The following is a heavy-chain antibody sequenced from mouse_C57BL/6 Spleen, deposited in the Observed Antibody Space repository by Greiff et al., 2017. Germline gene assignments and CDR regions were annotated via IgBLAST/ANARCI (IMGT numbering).Heavy chain of an antibody. J-gene: IGHJ2*01. Sequence: EVKLVESEGGLVQPGSSMKLSCTASGFTFSDYYMAWVRQVPEKGLEWVANINYDGSSTYYLDSLKSRFIISRDNAKNILYLQMSSLKSEDTATYYCARRDYGNYDYWGQGTTLTVSS. D-gene: IGHD2-1*01. CDR3: ARRDYGNYDY. V-gene: IGHV5-16*01. CDR1: GFTFSDYY. CDR2: INYDGSST.